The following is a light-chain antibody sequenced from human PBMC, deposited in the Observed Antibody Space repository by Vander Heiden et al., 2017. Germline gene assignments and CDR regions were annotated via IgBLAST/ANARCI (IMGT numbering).Light chain of an antibody. V-gene: IGLV1-40*01. J-gene: IGLJ2*01. CDR1: SSNIGAGFD. Sequence: QSVLTQPPSVSGAPGQRDTISCTGSSSNIGAGFDAHWYQQVPGTAPKLLIYGNTNRPSGVPDRFSGSKSDTSASLAITGLQAEDETDYYCQSYDSSLSGARVFGGGTKLTVL. CDR3: QSYDSSLSGARV. CDR2: GNT.